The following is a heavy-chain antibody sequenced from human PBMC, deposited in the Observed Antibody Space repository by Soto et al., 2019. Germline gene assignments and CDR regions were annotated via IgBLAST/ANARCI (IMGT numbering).Heavy chain of an antibody. Sequence: PSETLSLTCAVYGGSFSGYYWSWIRQPPGKGLEWIGEINHSGSTNYNPSLKSRVTISVDTSKNQFSLKLSSVTAADTAVYYCARVSPYCSGGSCYSGRLGYFDYWGQGTLVTVSS. J-gene: IGHJ4*02. CDR3: ARVSPYCSGGSCYSGRLGYFDY. V-gene: IGHV4-34*01. CDR2: INHSGST. D-gene: IGHD2-15*01. CDR1: GGSFSGYY.